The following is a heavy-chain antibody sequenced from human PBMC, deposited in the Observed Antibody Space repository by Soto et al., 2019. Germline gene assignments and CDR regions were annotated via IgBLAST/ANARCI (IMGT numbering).Heavy chain of an antibody. V-gene: IGHV3-23*01. J-gene: IGHJ6*02. CDR3: ASLFGFVAVAGPYYGMDV. CDR2: IGGSGGST. Sequence: GGSLRLSCAASGFTFSSYVMTWVRQAPGKGLEWVSGIGGSGGSTNYADSVKGRFTISRDNSKNTLYLQMNSLRAEDTAVYYCASLFGFVAVAGPYYGMDVWGQGTTVTVSS. CDR1: GFTFSSYV. D-gene: IGHD6-19*01.